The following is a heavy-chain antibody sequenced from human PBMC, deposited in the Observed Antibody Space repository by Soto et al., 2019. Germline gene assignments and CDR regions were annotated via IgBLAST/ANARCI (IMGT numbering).Heavy chain of an antibody. D-gene: IGHD1-26*01. CDR1: GFTFSSYA. CDR2: ISYDGSNK. CDR3: ARDRYSGFDY. J-gene: IGHJ4*02. V-gene: IGHV3-30-3*01. Sequence: QVQLVESGGGVVQPGMSLRLSCAASGFTFSSYAMHWVRQAPGKGLEWVAVISYDGSNKYYADSVKGRFTISRDNSKNTLYLQMNSLRAEDTAVYYCARDRYSGFDYWGQGTLVTVSS.